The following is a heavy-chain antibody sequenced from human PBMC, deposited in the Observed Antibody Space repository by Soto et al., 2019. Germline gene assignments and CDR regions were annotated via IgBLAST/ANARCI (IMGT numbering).Heavy chain of an antibody. D-gene: IGHD1-7*01. Sequence: ASVKVSCKAPGYTFTSYAMHWVRQAPGQRLEWMGRINAGNGNTKYSQKFQGRVTITRDTSASTAYMELSSLRSEDTAVYYCARDEELELRAFDIWGQGTMVTVSS. CDR1: GYTFTSYA. V-gene: IGHV1-3*01. J-gene: IGHJ3*02. CDR3: ARDEELELRAFDI. CDR2: INAGNGNT.